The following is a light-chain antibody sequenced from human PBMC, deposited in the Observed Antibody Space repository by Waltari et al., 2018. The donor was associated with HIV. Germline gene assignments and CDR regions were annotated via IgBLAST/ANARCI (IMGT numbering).Light chain of an antibody. CDR3: QQYKDLPIT. J-gene: IGKJ4*01. Sequence: DIQMTQSPSTLSPSVGDRVTITCRASQSSGSWLAWYQQKPGRAPKILIYKASNLESGVPSRFSGSGYGTSFSLTISSLQPEDFTTYYCQQYKDLPITFGGGTKVEIK. CDR1: QSSGSW. V-gene: IGKV1-5*03. CDR2: KAS.